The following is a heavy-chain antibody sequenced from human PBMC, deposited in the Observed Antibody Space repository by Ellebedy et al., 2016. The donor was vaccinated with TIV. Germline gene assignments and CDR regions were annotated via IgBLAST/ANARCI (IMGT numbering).Heavy chain of an antibody. CDR2: IYYSGST. D-gene: IGHD3-3*02. CDR3: ARVLSTPGANSRSNWFDP. Sequence: SETLSLXXAVSGGSISSSSYYWGWIRQPPGKGLEWIGSIYYSGSTYYNPSLKSRVTISVDTSKNQFSLKLSSVTAADTAVYYCARVLSTPGANSRSNWFDPWGQGTLVTVSS. J-gene: IGHJ5*02. V-gene: IGHV4-39*07. CDR1: GGSISSSSYY.